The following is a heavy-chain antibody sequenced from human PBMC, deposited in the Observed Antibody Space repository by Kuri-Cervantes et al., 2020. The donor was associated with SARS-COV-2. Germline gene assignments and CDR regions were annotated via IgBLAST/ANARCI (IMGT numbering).Heavy chain of an antibody. CDR2: IYYNGST. CDR1: GSSVSSGSYY. V-gene: IGHV4-61*01. D-gene: IGHD4-17*01. CDR3: ARHDYGDPLTYYYGMDV. Sequence: SETLSLTCTVSGSSVSSGSYYWSWIRQPPGKGLEWIGYIYYNGSTNYNPSLKSRVTISVDTSKNQFSLKLSSVTAADTAMYYRARHDYGDPLTYYYGMDVWGQGTTVTVSS. J-gene: IGHJ6*02.